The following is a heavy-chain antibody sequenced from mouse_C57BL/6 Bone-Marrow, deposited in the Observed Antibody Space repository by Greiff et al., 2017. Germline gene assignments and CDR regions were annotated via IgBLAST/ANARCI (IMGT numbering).Heavy chain of an antibody. CDR3: AKRTTVVATGYFDV. CDR1: GYTFTSYW. Sequence: QVQLQQPGAELVKPGASVKLSCKASGYTFTSYWMHWVKQRPGQGLAWIGMIHPNSGSTNYNEKFKSKATLTVDKSSSTAYMQLSSLTSEDSAVYYGAKRTTVVATGYFDVWGTGTTVTVSS. CDR2: IHPNSGST. D-gene: IGHD1-1*01. J-gene: IGHJ1*03. V-gene: IGHV1-64*01.